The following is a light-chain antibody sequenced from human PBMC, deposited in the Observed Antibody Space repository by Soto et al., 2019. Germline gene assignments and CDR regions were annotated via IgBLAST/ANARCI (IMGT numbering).Light chain of an antibody. J-gene: IGLJ1*01. Sequence: QSAPAQPPSASGSPGQSVTMSCTGTSSDVGGYNYVSWYQQHPGKAPKLMIYEVSKRPSGVPDRFSGSKSGNTASLTVSGLQAEDEADYYCSSYAGSNNWNFGTGTKLTVL. V-gene: IGLV2-8*01. CDR2: EVS. CDR3: SSYAGSNNWN. CDR1: SSDVGGYNY.